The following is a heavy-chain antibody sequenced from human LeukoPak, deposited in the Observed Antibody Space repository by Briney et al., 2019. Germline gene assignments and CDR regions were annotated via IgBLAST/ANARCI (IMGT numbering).Heavy chain of an antibody. CDR3: AREATIFGTTYYYYYYMDV. V-gene: IGHV1-2*02. CDR2: INPNSGGT. J-gene: IGHJ6*03. D-gene: IGHD3-3*01. CDR1: GYTFTGYY. Sequence: ASVKVSCKASGYTFTGYYMHWVRQSPGQGLEWMGWINPNSGGTNYAQKFQGRVTMTRDTSISTAYMELSRLRSDDTAVYYCAREATIFGTTYYYYYYMDVWGKGTTVTVSS.